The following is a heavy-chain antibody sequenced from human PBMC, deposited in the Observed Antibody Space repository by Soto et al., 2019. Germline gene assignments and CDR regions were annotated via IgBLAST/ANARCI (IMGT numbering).Heavy chain of an antibody. CDR1: GDSVSSNSAA. D-gene: IGHD3-16*01. J-gene: IGHJ3*02. Sequence: SPTVSLTCAICGDSVSSNSAAWYWIRQSPSRGLEWLGRTYYRSKWYNDYAVSVKSRITINPDTSKNQFSLQLSSVTPEDTAVYYCARDGVVFGAFDIWGQGTMVTVSS. V-gene: IGHV6-1*01. CDR2: TYYRSKWYN. CDR3: ARDGVVFGAFDI.